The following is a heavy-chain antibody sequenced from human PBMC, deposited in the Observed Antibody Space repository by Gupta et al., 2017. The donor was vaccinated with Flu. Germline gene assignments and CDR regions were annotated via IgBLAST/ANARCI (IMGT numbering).Heavy chain of an antibody. CDR2: ISGYRDDT. D-gene: IGHD1-1*01. V-gene: IGHV1-18*01. J-gene: IGHJ6*02. Sequence: QVELVQSGAEVKKPGASVRVSCKASGSTFTNFGVNWVRQAPGQGLEWMAWISGYRDDTYYAQNFQSRSTMTTDTSTSTAYMELRSLRSDDTAMYYWARGRSFRNGVVSYFYGLDVWGHGTTVTGSS. CDR1: GSTFTNFG. CDR3: ARGRSFRNGVVSYFYGLDV.